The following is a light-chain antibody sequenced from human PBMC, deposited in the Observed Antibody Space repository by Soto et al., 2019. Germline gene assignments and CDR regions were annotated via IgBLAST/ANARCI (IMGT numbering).Light chain of an antibody. CDR3: QQYGGSPYT. V-gene: IGKV3-20*01. CDR1: QSVRSNY. CDR2: GAS. Sequence: EIVLTQSPGTLSLSPGERATLSCRASQSVRSNYLAWYQQKPGQAPRLLIYGASSRATGIPDRFSGTVSGTDFTLTLSRLEPEDFAVYYCQQYGGSPYTFGQGTKLEIK. J-gene: IGKJ2*01.